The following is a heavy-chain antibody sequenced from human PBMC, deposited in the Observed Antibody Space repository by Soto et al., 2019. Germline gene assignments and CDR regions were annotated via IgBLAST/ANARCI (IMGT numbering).Heavy chain of an antibody. J-gene: IGHJ1*01. CDR3: AKNDGSYYDFWSGVPEYFQH. CDR2: ISGSGGST. D-gene: IGHD3-3*01. V-gene: IGHV3-23*01. CDR1: GFTFSSYA. Sequence: PGGSLRLSCAASGFTFSSYAMSWVRQAPGKGLEWVSAISGSGGSTYYADSVKGRFTISRDNSKNTLYLQMNSLRAEDTAVYYCAKNDGSYYDFWSGVPEYFQHWGQRTVVTVSS.